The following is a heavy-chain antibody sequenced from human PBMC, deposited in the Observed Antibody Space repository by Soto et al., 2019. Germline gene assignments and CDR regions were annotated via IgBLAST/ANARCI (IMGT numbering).Heavy chain of an antibody. CDR3: ARKDKSGYFNWFDP. J-gene: IGHJ5*02. Sequence: ASVKVSCKASGYTFTSYGISWARQAPGQGLEWMGWISAYNGNTNYAQKLQGRVTMTTDTSTSTAYMELRSLRSDDTAVYYCARKDKSGYFNWFDPWGQGTLVTVSS. CDR1: GYTFTSYG. V-gene: IGHV1-18*01. CDR2: ISAYNGNT. D-gene: IGHD3-22*01.